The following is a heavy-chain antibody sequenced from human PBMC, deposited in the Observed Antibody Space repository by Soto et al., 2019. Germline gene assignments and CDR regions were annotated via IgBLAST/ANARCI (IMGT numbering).Heavy chain of an antibody. J-gene: IGHJ5*02. CDR2: ISSSSSYI. V-gene: IGHV3-21*01. D-gene: IGHD5-12*01. CDR1: GFTFSSYS. CDR3: ARSPPYDSFYNWFDP. Sequence: GGSLRLSCAASGFTFSSYSVNWVRQAPGKGLEWVSSISSSSSYIYYADSVKGRFTISRDNAKNSLYLQMNSLRAEDTAVYYCARSPPYDSFYNWFDPWGQGTLVTVSS.